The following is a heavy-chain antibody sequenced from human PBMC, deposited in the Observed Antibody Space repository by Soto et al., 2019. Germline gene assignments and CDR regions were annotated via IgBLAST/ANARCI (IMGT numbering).Heavy chain of an antibody. J-gene: IGHJ4*02. D-gene: IGHD5-18*01. CDR1: GFTFTRSA. V-gene: IGHV1-58*01. Sequence: QMQLVQSGPEVKKPGTSVKVSCKASGFTFTRSAVQWVRQARGQRLEWIGWIVVGSGNTNYAQKFQERVTITRDISTSTDYMELTSLKSEDTAVYYCAAEEVETAGVTAPPPWGQGTLVTVSP. CDR3: AAEEVETAGVTAPPP. CDR2: IVVGSGNT.